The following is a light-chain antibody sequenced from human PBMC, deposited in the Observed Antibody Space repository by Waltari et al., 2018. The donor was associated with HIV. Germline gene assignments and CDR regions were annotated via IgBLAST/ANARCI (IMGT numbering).Light chain of an antibody. CDR2: QDT. Sequence: SYELTQPPSVSVSPGQTASITCSGDKLGDKYVSWYQQRPGQSPVLLIYQDTMRPSGIPERFSGSNSGNTATLTISGAQAMDESDYYCQASDTWTVFGGGTKLTVL. CDR3: QASDTWTV. J-gene: IGLJ2*01. CDR1: KLGDKY. V-gene: IGLV3-1*01.